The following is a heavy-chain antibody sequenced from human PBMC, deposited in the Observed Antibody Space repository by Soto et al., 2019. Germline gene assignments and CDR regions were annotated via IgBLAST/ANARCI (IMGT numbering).Heavy chain of an antibody. CDR3: VRPLRTGSTGYYGMAF. CDR2: ISYDGSSK. V-gene: IGHV3-30*03. Sequence: PWGFLILPCVSSGLSFTSYGMHWVRQSPGKGLEWVAFISYDGSSKQYAESLKGRLTISRDNSENTVDLQMDSLRPEDTAVFYCVRPLRTGSTGYYGMAFWGQGTTVTVSS. CDR1: GLSFTSYG. D-gene: IGHD1-7*01. J-gene: IGHJ6*02.